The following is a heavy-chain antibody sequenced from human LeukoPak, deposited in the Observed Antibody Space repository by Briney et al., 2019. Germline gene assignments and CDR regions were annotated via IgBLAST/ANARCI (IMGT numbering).Heavy chain of an antibody. Sequence: ASVKVSCRASGYTFINYAINWGRQAPGQRPEWIGWINAGNGNTKYSQKFQGRVTITRDTSASTAYMELSSLRSEDTAVYYCARGPRAAADDYWGQGTLVTVSS. CDR1: GYTFINYA. CDR3: ARGPRAAADDY. J-gene: IGHJ4*02. V-gene: IGHV1-3*01. D-gene: IGHD6-13*01. CDR2: INAGNGNT.